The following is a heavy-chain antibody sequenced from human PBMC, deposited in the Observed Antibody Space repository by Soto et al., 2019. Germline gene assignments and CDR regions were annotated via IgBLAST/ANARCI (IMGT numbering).Heavy chain of an antibody. Sequence: EVQVVDSGGDLVQPGGSLRLSCVASDFSLSKYWMSWVRQAPGKGLEWVAGIKEEGSDKIYVDSVKGRFTISRDDAKNSLDLQMNSLGAEDTAVYYCARGGTGSRYYFFDLWGRGTLVTVSS. J-gene: IGHJ2*01. CDR3: ARGGTGSRYYFFDL. CDR2: IKEEGSDK. CDR1: DFSLSKYW. D-gene: IGHD1-1*01. V-gene: IGHV3-7*01.